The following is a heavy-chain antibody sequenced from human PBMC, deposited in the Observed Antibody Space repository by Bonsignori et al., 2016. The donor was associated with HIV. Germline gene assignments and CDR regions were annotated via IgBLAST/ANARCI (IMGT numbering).Heavy chain of an antibody. CDR3: AKTIEVAGGRFDY. CDR2: ISGSGGST. Sequence: WIRQPPGKGLEWVSAISGSGGSTHYADSVKGRFTISRDNSKSTLYLQMNSLRAGDTAIYYCAKTIEVAGGRFDYWGHGTLVTVSS. J-gene: IGHJ4*01. V-gene: IGHV3-23*01. D-gene: IGHD6-19*01.